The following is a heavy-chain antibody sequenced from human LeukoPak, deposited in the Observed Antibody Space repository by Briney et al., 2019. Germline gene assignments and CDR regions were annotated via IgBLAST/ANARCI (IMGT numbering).Heavy chain of an antibody. CDR2: ISAYNGNT. CDR3: ARSLTIREGDAFDI. CDR1: GYTFTSYG. V-gene: IGHV1-18*01. J-gene: IGHJ3*02. D-gene: IGHD3-10*01. Sequence: GASVKVSCKASGYTFTSYGISWVRQAPGQGLEWMGWISAYNGNTNYAQKFQGRVTMTEDTSTDTAYMELRSLRSDDTAVYYCARSLTIREGDAFDIWGQGTMVTVSS.